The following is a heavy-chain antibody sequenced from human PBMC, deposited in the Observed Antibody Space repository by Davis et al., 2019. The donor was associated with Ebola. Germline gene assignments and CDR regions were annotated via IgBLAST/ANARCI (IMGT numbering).Heavy chain of an antibody. CDR1: GFTFGSYD. Sequence: PGGSLRLSCAASGFTFGSYDMHWVRQATGKGLEWVSAIGTAGDTYYPGSVKGRFTISRENAKNSLYLQMNSLRAGDTAVYYCARAPQYYDFWSGYYYYYGMDVWGKGTTVTVSS. V-gene: IGHV3-13*01. D-gene: IGHD3-3*01. CDR3: ARAPQYYDFWSGYYYYYGMDV. J-gene: IGHJ6*04. CDR2: IGTAGDT.